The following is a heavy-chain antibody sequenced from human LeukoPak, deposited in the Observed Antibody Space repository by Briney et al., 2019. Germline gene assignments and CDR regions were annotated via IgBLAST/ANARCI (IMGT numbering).Heavy chain of an antibody. V-gene: IGHV3-53*01. CDR3: ARRAGAYSHPYDY. J-gene: IGHJ4*02. D-gene: IGHD4/OR15-4a*01. Sequence: GGSLRLSCAASGFTFSKYGMHWVRQAPGKGLEWVSFIYSGGSTHYSDSVKGRFTISRDNSKNTLYLQMNSLRAEDTAVYYCARRAGAYSHPYDYWGQGTLVTVSS. CDR2: IYSGGST. CDR1: GFTFSKYG.